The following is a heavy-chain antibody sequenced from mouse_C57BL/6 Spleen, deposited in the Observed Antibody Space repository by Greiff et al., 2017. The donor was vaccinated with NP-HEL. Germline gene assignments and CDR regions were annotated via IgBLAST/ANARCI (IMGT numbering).Heavy chain of an antibody. J-gene: IGHJ2*01. V-gene: IGHV1-81*01. Sequence: LVESGAELARPGASVKLSCKASGYTFTSYGISWVKQRTGQGLEWIGEIYPRSGNTYYNEKFKGKATLTADKSSSTAYMELRSLTSEDSAVYFCVRITTVVAPDYWGQGTTLTVSS. CDR2: IYPRSGNT. CDR3: VRITTVVAPDY. D-gene: IGHD1-1*01. CDR1: GYTFTSYG.